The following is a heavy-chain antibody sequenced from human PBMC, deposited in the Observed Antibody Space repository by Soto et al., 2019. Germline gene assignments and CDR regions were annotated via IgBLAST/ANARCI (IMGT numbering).Heavy chain of an antibody. V-gene: IGHV3-74*01. CDR3: VRGRFWSGSDYNYYGLDV. Sequence: PGGSLRLSCAASGFTFSSYWMHWVRQASGKGLVWVSRINSDASGTTHADSVKGRFTISRDNAENTLYLQMNSLRVEDTAVYYCVRGRFWSGSDYNYYGLDVWAQGTTVNVSS. D-gene: IGHD3-3*01. CDR2: INSDASGT. CDR1: GFTFSSYW. J-gene: IGHJ6*02.